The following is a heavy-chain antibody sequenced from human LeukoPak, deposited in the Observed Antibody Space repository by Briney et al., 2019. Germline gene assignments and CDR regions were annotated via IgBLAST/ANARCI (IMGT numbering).Heavy chain of an antibody. V-gene: IGHV1-2*02. Sequence: ASVKVSCKASGYTFTGYYMHWVRQAPGQGLEWMGWINPNSGGTNYAQKFQGRVTMTRDTSISTAYMELSRLRSDDTAVYYCARETLYSGYGYGDYWGQGTLVTVSS. J-gene: IGHJ4*02. CDR2: INPNSGGT. CDR1: GYTFTGYY. D-gene: IGHD5-12*01. CDR3: ARETLYSGYGYGDY.